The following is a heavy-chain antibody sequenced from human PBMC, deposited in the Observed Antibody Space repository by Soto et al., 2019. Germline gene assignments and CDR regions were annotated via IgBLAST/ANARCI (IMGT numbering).Heavy chain of an antibody. CDR2: ITYDGDFT. J-gene: IGHJ4*01. CDR1: GFTFGHYA. CDR3: ARGPSTGKADY. V-gene: IGHV3-23*01. D-gene: IGHD3-9*01. Sequence: PVGSLRLSCAASGFTFGHYAMNWVRQAPGKGLEWISTITYDGDFTHYEDSVKGRFTVSRDNSKNILYLEMNNLRVDDTALYYCARGPSTGKADYWGRGTLVTVSS.